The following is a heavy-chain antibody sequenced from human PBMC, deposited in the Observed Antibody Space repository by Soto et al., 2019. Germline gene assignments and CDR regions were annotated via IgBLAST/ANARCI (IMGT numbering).Heavy chain of an antibody. V-gene: IGHV4-4*07. D-gene: IGHD1-1*01. CDR3: AKDRSTMRWFDP. CDR2: VQMSGTT. Sequence: SETLSLTCAVSGASVRSYHWSWIRQAAGKGLEWIGRVQMSGTTNYNPPLKTRVTMSLDTSRNEVSLTMTSVTAADTAVYFCAKDRSTMRWFDPWGQGILVTVSS. J-gene: IGHJ5*02. CDR1: GASVRSYH.